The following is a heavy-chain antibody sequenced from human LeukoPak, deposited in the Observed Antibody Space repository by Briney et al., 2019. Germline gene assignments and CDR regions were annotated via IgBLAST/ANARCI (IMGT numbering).Heavy chain of an antibody. CDR2: MNPNSGNT. V-gene: IGHV1-8*02. CDR3: ARDLGQQLAPTYYYYYGMDV. D-gene: IGHD6-13*01. CDR1: GYTFTSYD. Sequence: ASVKVSCKASGYTFTSYDINWVRQATGQGLEWMGWMNPNSGNTGYAQKLQGRVTMTTDTSTSTAYMELRSLRSDDTAVYYCARDLGQQLAPTYYYYYGMDVWGQGTTVTVSS. J-gene: IGHJ6*02.